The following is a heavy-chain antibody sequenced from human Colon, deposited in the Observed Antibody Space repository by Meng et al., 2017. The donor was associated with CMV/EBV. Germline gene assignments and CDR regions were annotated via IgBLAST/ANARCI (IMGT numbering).Heavy chain of an antibody. Sequence: ASVKVSCKTSGLTFGSSAISWVRQAPGQGLEWMGGINPGTGDTDYAQIFQGRVTMTRDTSINTAYMDLTKLTSVDTAIYYCATEVNWGGVCTSTNCPTWGQGTLVTVSS. CDR1: GLTFGSSA. V-gene: IGHV1-2*02. D-gene: IGHD3-16*01. J-gene: IGHJ5*02. CDR2: INPGTGDT. CDR3: ATEVNWGGVCTSTNCPT.